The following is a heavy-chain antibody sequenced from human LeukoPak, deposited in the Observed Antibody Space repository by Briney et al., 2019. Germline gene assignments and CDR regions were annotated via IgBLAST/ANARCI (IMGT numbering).Heavy chain of an antibody. Sequence: GGSLRLSCAASGFTFSDYGMQWVRQAPGKGLEWVSVIYSGGSTYYADSVKGRFTISRDNSKNTLYLQMNSLRAEDTAVYYCAIYSSSWDWFDPWGQGTLVTVSS. CDR3: AIYSSSWDWFDP. V-gene: IGHV3-NL1*01. J-gene: IGHJ5*02. CDR2: IYSGGST. CDR1: GFTFSDYG. D-gene: IGHD6-13*01.